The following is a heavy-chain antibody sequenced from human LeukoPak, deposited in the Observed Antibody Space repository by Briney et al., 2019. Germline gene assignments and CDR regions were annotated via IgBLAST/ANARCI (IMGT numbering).Heavy chain of an antibody. D-gene: IGHD3-9*01. CDR3: AKDAVRYFDCPDY. J-gene: IGHJ4*02. Sequence: PGGSLRLSCAASGFTFSSYGMHWVRQAPGKGLEWVAVISYDGSNKYYADSVKGRFTISRDNSKNTLYLQMNSLRAEDTAVYYCAKDAVRYFDCPDYWGQGTLVTVSS. CDR1: GFTFSSYG. CDR2: ISYDGSNK. V-gene: IGHV3-30*18.